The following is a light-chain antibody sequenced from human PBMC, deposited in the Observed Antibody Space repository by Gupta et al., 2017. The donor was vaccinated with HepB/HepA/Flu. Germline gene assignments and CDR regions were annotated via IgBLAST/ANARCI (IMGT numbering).Light chain of an antibody. V-gene: IGKV2-24*01. CDR3: RQSKHFPRS. CDR1: QSLIHDDGNTY. J-gene: IGKJ2*04. Sequence: DIVLTQTPLSSPVTLGQPASISCRSSQSLIHDDGNTYFAWLQQRPGQPPRLLIYGISNRCSGVPDRFSDSGAGTDFTLKISRVEAEDVGLYYCRQSKHFPRSFGQGTKMEIK. CDR2: GIS.